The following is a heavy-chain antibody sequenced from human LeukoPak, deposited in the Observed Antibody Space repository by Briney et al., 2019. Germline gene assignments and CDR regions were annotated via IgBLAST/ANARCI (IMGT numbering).Heavy chain of an antibody. J-gene: IGHJ4*02. CDR2: INPDGSEK. CDR1: GFSFSSNW. Sequence: GGSLRLSCTASGFSFSSNWMTWVRQAPGKGLEWVGNINPDGSEKFYVDSVKGRCTISRDNAKNSLYLQMNSLRAEDTAVYYCARVRNPTYCGGDCYSYFDYWGQGTLVTVSS. CDR3: ARVRNPTYCGGDCYSYFDY. D-gene: IGHD2-21*02. V-gene: IGHV3-7*01.